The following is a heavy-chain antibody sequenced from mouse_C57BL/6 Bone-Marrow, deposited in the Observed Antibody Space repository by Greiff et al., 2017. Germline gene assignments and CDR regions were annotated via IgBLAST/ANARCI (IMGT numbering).Heavy chain of an antibody. CDR2: INPSSGYT. V-gene: IGHV1-4*01. J-gene: IGHJ3*01. Sequence: VQLQQSGAELARPGASVKMSCKASGYTFTSYTMHWVKQRPGQGLEWIGYINPSSGYTKYNQKFKDKATLTADKSSSTAYMQLGSLTSEDSAVYYCARSRDYGSSKAWFAYWGQGTLVTVSA. CDR1: GYTFTSYT. D-gene: IGHD1-1*01. CDR3: ARSRDYGSSKAWFAY.